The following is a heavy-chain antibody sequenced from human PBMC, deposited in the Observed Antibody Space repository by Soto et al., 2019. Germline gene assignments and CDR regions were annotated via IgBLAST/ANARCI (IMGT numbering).Heavy chain of an antibody. CDR3: AKDHRHGSDWTERKFDS. D-gene: IGHD6-19*01. J-gene: IGHJ4*02. Sequence: QVQLVESGGGLVKPGVSLRLSCAASGFTFSDYYMSWIRQAPGKGLEWISYISSGGDTMYYVDSVKGRFTISRDNAKNSLYLQMDSLGAEDTALYFCAKDHRHGSDWTERKFDSWGQGTLVTVSS. CDR1: GFTFSDYY. CDR2: ISSGGDTM. V-gene: IGHV3-11*01.